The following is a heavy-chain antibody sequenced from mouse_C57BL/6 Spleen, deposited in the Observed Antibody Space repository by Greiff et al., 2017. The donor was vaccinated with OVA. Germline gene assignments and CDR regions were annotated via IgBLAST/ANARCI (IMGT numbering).Heavy chain of an antibody. J-gene: IGHJ3*01. CDR2: IWSGGST. D-gene: IGHD2-2*01. CDR1: GFSLTSYG. Sequence: QVQLKESGPGLVQPSQSLSITCTVSGFSLTSYGVHWVRQSPGKGLEWLGVIWSGGSTDYNAAFISRLSISKDNSKSQVFFKMNSLQADDTAIYYCARESLGVTTWFAYWGQGTLVTVSA. CDR3: ARESLGVTTWFAY. V-gene: IGHV2-2*01.